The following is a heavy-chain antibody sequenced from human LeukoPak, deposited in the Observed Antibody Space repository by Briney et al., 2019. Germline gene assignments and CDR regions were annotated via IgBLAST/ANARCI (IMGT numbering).Heavy chain of an antibody. V-gene: IGHV4-39*07. CDR2: VYYSGST. D-gene: IGHD2-8*01. Sequence: SETLSLTCTVSGGSISSSSYYWGWIRQPPGKGLEWIGSVYYSGSTYYNPSLKSRVTISLDTSKNQFSLKLSSVTAADTAVYYCARRFCANGVCYRSAFDIWGQGTMVTVSS. CDR3: ARRFCANGVCYRSAFDI. CDR1: GGSISSSSYY. J-gene: IGHJ3*02.